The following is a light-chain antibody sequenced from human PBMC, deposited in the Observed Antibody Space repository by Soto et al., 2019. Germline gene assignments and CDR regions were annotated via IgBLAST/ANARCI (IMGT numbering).Light chain of an antibody. Sequence: QSVLSQPASVSWSPGQSITISCTVTTSDVGGYNYVSWYQQHPGKVPKLLIHEVSNRPSGVSNRFSGSKSGNTASLTISGLQAEDEADYYCLSKTSSISYVFGTGTKVTVL. CDR2: EVS. J-gene: IGLJ1*01. CDR1: TSDVGGYNY. V-gene: IGLV2-14*01. CDR3: LSKTSSISYV.